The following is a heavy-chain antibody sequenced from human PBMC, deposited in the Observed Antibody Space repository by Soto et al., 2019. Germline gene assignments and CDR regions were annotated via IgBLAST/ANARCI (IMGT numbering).Heavy chain of an antibody. D-gene: IGHD2-15*01. CDR1: GFTFSSYG. CDR2: IWYDGSNK. V-gene: IGHV3-33*01. Sequence: QVQLVESGGGVVQPGRSLRLSCAASGFTFSSYGMHWVRQAPGKGLEWVAVIWYDGSNKYYADSVKGRFTISRDNSKNTLYLQMNSLRAEDTAVYYCARARMGPYQIDYWGQGTLVTVSS. J-gene: IGHJ4*02. CDR3: ARARMGPYQIDY.